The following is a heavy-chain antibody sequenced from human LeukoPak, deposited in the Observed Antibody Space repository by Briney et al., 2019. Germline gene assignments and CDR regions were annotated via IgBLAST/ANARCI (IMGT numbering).Heavy chain of an antibody. Sequence: SETLSLTCTVSVGSISSYYWSWIRQPPGKGLEWIGYLYNSGSTNYNPSLKSRVTISLDTSKNQFSLKLRSVTAADTAVYYCARDVSESDAFDLWGQGTMVTVSS. CDR2: LYNSGST. CDR3: ARDVSESDAFDL. D-gene: IGHD3-10*01. V-gene: IGHV4-59*01. J-gene: IGHJ3*01. CDR1: VGSISSYY.